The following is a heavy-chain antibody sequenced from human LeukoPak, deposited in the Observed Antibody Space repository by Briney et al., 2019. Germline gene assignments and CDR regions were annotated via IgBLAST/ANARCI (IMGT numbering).Heavy chain of an antibody. V-gene: IGHV4-39*01. J-gene: IGHJ3*02. CDR3: ARVLPRAFDI. D-gene: IGHD3-10*01. CDR2: IYYSGST. Sequence: SETLSLTCTVSGGSISSSSYYWGWIRQPPGKGLEWIGSIYYSGSTYYNPSLKSRVTISVDTSKNQFSLKLSSVTASDTAVYYCARVLPRAFDIWGKGTMVTVSS. CDR1: GGSISSSSYY.